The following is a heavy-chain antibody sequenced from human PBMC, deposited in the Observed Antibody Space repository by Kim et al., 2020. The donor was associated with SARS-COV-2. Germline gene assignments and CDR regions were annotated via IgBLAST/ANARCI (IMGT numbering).Heavy chain of an antibody. J-gene: IGHJ5*02. CDR2: IYYSGST. CDR1: GGSISSSSYY. CDR3: ARVVGAVAGANNWFDP. Sequence: SETLSLTCTVSGGSISSSSYYWGWIRQPPGKGLEWIGSIYYSGSTYYNPSLKSRVTISVDTSKNQFSLKLSSVTAADTAVYYCARVVGAVAGANNWFDPWGQGTLVTVSS. D-gene: IGHD6-19*01. V-gene: IGHV4-39*07.